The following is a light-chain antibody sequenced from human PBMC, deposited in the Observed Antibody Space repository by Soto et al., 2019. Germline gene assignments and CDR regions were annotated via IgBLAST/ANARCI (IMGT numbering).Light chain of an antibody. Sequence: DIVITQSPSTLSVSPGERATLSCRASQSVITNFAWYQQKPGQAPSLLIRDASTRATGVPARFSGSGSGTEFTLTISSLQSEDFAVYYCQQYNKWRPTFGQGTKVDI. CDR2: DAS. CDR3: QQYNKWRPT. CDR1: QSVITN. J-gene: IGKJ1*01. V-gene: IGKV3-15*01.